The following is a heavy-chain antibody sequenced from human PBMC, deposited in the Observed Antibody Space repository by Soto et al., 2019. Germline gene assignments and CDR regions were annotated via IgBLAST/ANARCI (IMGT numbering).Heavy chain of an antibody. CDR2: IIPILGIA. CDR1: GGTFRNYP. D-gene: IGHD3-22*01. V-gene: IGHV1-69*02. CDR3: ASFLTYYYDSSGYPIAY. Sequence: SVKVSCKASGGTFRNYPISWVRQAPGQGLEWMGRIIPILGIANYAQKFQGRVTITADKSTSTAYMELSSLRSEDTAVYYCASFLTYYYDSSGYPIAYWGQGTLVTVSS. J-gene: IGHJ4*02.